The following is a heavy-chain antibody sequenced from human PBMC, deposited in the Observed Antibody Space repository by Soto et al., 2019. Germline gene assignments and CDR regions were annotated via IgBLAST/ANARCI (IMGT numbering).Heavy chain of an antibody. V-gene: IGHV4-59*08. CDR2: IYYSGST. Sequence: QVQLQESGPGLVKPSETLSLTCTVSGGSISSYYWSWIRQPPGKGLEWLGYIYYSGSTNYNPSLKSRVPISVDTSKNQFSLKLSSVNAADTAVYYCARLLPTRFDYWGQGTLVTVSS. J-gene: IGHJ4*02. CDR3: ARLLPTRFDY. CDR1: GGSISSYY.